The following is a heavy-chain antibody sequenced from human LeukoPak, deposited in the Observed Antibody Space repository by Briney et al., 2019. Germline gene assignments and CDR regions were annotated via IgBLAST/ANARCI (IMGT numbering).Heavy chain of an antibody. CDR3: ASRIGTPQTYYYYYYMDV. CDR1: GGSFSGYY. J-gene: IGHJ6*03. V-gene: IGHV4-34*01. Sequence: SETLSLTCAVYGGSFSGYYWSWIRQPPGKGLEWIGEINHSGSTNYNPSLKSRVTISVDTSKNQFSLKLSSVTAADTAVYYCASRIGTPQTYYYYYYMDVWGKGTTVTVSS. CDR2: INHSGST. D-gene: IGHD3-16*02.